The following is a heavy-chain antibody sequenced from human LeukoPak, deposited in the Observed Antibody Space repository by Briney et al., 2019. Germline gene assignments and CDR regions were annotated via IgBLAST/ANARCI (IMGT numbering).Heavy chain of an antibody. D-gene: IGHD6-19*01. J-gene: IGHJ4*02. CDR2: ISSSSSYI. Sequence: GGSLRLSCAASGFTFSSYSMNWVRQAPGKGLEWVSSISSSSSYIYYADSVKGRFTISRDNAKNSLYLQMNSLRAEDTAVYYCAKDQERAVAGTFDYWGQGTLVTVSS. V-gene: IGHV3-21*01. CDR1: GFTFSSYS. CDR3: AKDQERAVAGTFDY.